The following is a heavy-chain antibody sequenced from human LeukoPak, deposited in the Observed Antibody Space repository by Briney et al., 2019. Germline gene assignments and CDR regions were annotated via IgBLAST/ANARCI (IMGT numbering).Heavy chain of an antibody. V-gene: IGHV4-39*01. Sequence: SETLSLTCTVSGGSISSSRKYWGWIRQPPGKGLEWIGSIYYRGSTYYNPSLKSRVTISVDTSKNQFSLKLSSVTAADTAVYYCARRLVGIAARRWGQGTLVTVSS. J-gene: IGHJ4*02. CDR2: IYYRGST. D-gene: IGHD6-6*01. CDR3: ARRLVGIAARR. CDR1: GGSISSSRKY.